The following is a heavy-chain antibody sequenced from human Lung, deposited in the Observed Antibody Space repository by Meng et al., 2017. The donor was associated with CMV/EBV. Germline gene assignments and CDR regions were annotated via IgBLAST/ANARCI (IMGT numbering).Heavy chain of an antibody. Sequence: GSLRLSCAVYGGSFSGYYWSWIRKPPGKGLEWIGEINHSGSTNYNPSLKSRVTISVDTSKNQFSLKLSSVTAADTAVYYCASRRDWGQGTLVTVSS. J-gene: IGHJ4*02. CDR1: GGSFSGYY. CDR2: INHSGST. V-gene: IGHV4-34*01. CDR3: ASRRD.